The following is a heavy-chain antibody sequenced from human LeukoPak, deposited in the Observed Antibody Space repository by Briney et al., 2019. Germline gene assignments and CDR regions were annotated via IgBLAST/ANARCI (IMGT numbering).Heavy chain of an antibody. CDR3: ATTRDYYDSSVDY. V-gene: IGHV4-59*12. CDR2: IYYSGST. D-gene: IGHD3-22*01. Sequence: SETLSLTCTVSGGSISSYYWSWIRQPPGKGLEWIGYIYYSGSTNYNPSLKSRVTISVDTSKNQFSLKLSSVTAADTAVYYCATTRDYYDSSVDYWGQGTLVTVSS. CDR1: GGSISSYY. J-gene: IGHJ4*02.